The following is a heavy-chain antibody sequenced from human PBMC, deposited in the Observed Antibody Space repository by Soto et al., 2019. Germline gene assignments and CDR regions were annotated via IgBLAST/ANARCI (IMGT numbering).Heavy chain of an antibody. D-gene: IGHD4-17*01. J-gene: IGHJ5*02. V-gene: IGHV4-34*01. Sequence: QVQLQQWGAGLLKPSETLSLTCAVYGGSFSGYYWSWIRQPPGKGLEWIGEINHSGSTNYNPSLKLRATISVATTKNQFSLKLSAVTAADTAVYYCARGGYGDYGWFAPWGQGTLVTVSS. CDR3: ARGGYGDYGWFAP. CDR2: INHSGST. CDR1: GGSFSGYY.